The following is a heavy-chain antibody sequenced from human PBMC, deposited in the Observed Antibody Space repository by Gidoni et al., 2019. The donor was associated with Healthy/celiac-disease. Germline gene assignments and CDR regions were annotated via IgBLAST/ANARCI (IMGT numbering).Heavy chain of an antibody. D-gene: IGHD3-22*01. CDR2: IYYSGST. CDR1: GGSVSSGSSY. V-gene: IGHV4-61*01. Sequence: QVQLQESGPGLVKPSETLSLTCTVSGGSVSSGSSYWSWIRQPPGKGLEWIGYIYYSGSTNYNPSLKSRVTISVDTSKNQFSLKLSSVTAADTAVYYWARDAVNYYDSSGYSHYYYMDVWGKGTTVTVSS. J-gene: IGHJ6*03. CDR3: ARDAVNYYDSSGYSHYYYMDV.